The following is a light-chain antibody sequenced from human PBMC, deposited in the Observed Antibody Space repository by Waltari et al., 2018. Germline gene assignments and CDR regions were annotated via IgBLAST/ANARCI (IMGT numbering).Light chain of an antibody. J-gene: IGKJ2*01. CDR2: GAS. V-gene: IGKV3-20*01. Sequence: EIVLTQSPGTLSLSPGERAPLSCRASQSVSSSYLAWYQQKPGQAPRLLIYGASSRATGIPDRFSGSGSATDFTLTISRLEPEDFAVYYCQQYGSSPPMYTFGQGTKLEIK. CDR1: QSVSSSY. CDR3: QQYGSSPPMYT.